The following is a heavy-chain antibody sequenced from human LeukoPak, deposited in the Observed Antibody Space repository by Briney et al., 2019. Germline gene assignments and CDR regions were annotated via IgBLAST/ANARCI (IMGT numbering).Heavy chain of an antibody. J-gene: IGHJ3*02. D-gene: IGHD2-21*01. CDR3: AKAIARHRDLDAFDI. Sequence: GGSLRLSCVASGFAFSTSGMSWFRQAPGRGPEWVSGTSETGGARYYADSVRGRFTISKDNSKNTLFLQMDNLRAEDTALYYCAKAIARHRDLDAFDIWGQGTLVSVSS. V-gene: IGHV3-23*01. CDR1: GFAFSTSG. CDR2: TSETGGAR.